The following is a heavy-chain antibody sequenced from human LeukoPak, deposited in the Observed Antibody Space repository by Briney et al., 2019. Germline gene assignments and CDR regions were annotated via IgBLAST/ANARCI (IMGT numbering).Heavy chain of an antibody. CDR3: ARFLRSSSFFDY. J-gene: IGHJ4*02. CDR1: GFTVSSNY. V-gene: IGHV3-53*01. CDR2: TYSGGST. D-gene: IGHD6-13*01. Sequence: GGSLRLSCAASGFTVSSNYMSWVRQAPGKGLEWVSVTYSGGSTYYADSVKGRFTISRDNSKNTLYLQMNSLRAEDTAVYYCARFLRSSSFFDYWGQGTLVTVSS.